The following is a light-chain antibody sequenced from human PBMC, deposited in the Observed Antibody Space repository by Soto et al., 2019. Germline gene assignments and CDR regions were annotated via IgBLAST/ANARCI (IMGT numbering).Light chain of an antibody. CDR3: QQYGGSALFT. J-gene: IGKJ3*01. CDR1: QSVSSNY. CDR2: GAS. Sequence: EFVLTQSPGTLSLSPGERATLSCRAGQSVSSNYLAWYQQKPGQAPRLLIYGASSRATGIPDRFSGSGSGKDFTLTISRLEPEDFAVYYCQQYGGSALFTFGPGTKVDIK. V-gene: IGKV3-20*01.